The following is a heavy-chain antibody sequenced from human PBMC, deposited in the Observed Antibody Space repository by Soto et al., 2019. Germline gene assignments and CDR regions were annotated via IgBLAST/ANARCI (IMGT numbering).Heavy chain of an antibody. V-gene: IGHV3-15*01. CDR2: IKSKADGGTT. Sequence: EVQLVESGGGLVKPGGSLRLSCAASGFPFTNAWMSWVRQAPGKGLEWVGRIKSKADGGTTYYAAPVKGRFTISRDDSKPPLYLQMNSLKTEDTAVYYCTTVYSNSEHFFDHWGQGTLVSVSS. CDR1: GFPFTNAW. D-gene: IGHD2-21*01. CDR3: TTVYSNSEHFFDH. J-gene: IGHJ4*02.